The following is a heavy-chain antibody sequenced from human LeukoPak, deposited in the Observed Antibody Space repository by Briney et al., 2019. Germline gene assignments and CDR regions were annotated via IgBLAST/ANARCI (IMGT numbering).Heavy chain of an antibody. CDR3: ARERSTSHYYYYYYGMDV. Sequence: ASVKVSCKASGYTFISYGVSWVRQAPGQGLEWMGWINVNNGNTNYAQKFQGRVTMTTDTSTNTAYMEVRSLRYDDTAVYYCARERSTSHYYYYYYGMDVWGQGTTVTVSS. CDR2: INVNNGNT. J-gene: IGHJ6*02. D-gene: IGHD2-2*01. V-gene: IGHV1-18*01. CDR1: GYTFISYG.